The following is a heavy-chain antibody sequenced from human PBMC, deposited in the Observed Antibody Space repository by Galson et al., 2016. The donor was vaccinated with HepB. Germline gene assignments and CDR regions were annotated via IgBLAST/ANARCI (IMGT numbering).Heavy chain of an antibody. CDR3: AKEIPVAGSPPFDY. D-gene: IGHD6-19*01. Sequence: SLRLSCAASEFTFASYTMSWIRQAPGKGLEWVSALSGNSDDSYYADSIMGRFTISRDNSKNTLYLQMNSLRAEDTAIYYCAKEIPVAGSPPFDYWGQGTLVTVSS. CDR2: LSGNSDDS. J-gene: IGHJ4*02. CDR1: EFTFASYT. V-gene: IGHV3-23*01.